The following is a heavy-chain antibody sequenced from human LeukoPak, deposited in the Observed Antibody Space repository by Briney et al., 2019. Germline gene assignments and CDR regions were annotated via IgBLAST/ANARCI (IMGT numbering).Heavy chain of an antibody. J-gene: IGHJ4*02. CDR2: IYYSGST. Sequence: SETLSLTCTVSGGSISSSSYYWGWIRQPPGKGLEWIGSIYYSGSTYYNPSLKSRVTISVDTSKNQFSLKLSSVTAADTAVYYCARVGTTESTADYWGQGTLVTVSS. CDR1: GGSISSSSYY. V-gene: IGHV4-39*07. CDR3: ARVGTTESTADY. D-gene: IGHD1/OR15-1a*01.